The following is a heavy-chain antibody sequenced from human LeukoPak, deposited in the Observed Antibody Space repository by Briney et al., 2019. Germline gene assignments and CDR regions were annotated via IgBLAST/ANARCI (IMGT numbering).Heavy chain of an antibody. J-gene: IGHJ6*03. CDR3: ARDYLERRHYYYYYMDV. V-gene: IGHV4-59*12. CDR2: IFFTGNT. CDR1: GGSISSYY. D-gene: IGHD1-1*01. Sequence: SETLSLTCTVSGGSISSYYWSWIRQPPGEGLEWIGYIFFTGNTNYNPSLKSRVTMSVDTSKNQFSLKLSSVTAADTAVYYCARDYLERRHYYYYYMDVWGKGTTVTVSS.